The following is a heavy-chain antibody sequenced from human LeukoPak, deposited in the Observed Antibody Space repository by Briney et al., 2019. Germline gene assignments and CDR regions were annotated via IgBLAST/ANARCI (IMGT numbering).Heavy chain of an antibody. D-gene: IGHD3-10*01. CDR3: ARSAYYYGSGRGYFDY. Sequence: PGGSLRLSCAASGFIFSNYGMNWVRQPPGKGLEWIGEINHSGSTNYNPSLKSRVTISVDTSKNQFSLKLSSVTAADTAVYYCARSAYYYGSGRGYFDYWGQGTLVTVSS. V-gene: IGHV4-34*01. J-gene: IGHJ4*02. CDR2: INHSGST. CDR1: GFIFSNYG.